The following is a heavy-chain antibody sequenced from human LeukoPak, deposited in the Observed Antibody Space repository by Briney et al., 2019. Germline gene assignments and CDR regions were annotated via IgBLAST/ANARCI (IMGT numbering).Heavy chain of an antibody. CDR3: ARGGSSSWQFDY. CDR2: IYYSGTT. V-gene: IGHV4-31*03. Sequence: KPAQTLSLTCTVSGGSISSGSYYWNWIRQHPGKGLEWIVDIYYSGTTYYNPSLKSRVTISVDTSKSQFSLRLSSVTAADTAVYYCARGGSSSWQFDYWGQGTLVTVSS. J-gene: IGHJ4*02. CDR1: GGSISSGSYY. D-gene: IGHD6-13*01.